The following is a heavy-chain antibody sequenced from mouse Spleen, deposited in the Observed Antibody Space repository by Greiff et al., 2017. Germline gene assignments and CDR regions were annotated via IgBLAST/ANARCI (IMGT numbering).Heavy chain of an antibody. Sequence: EVMLVESGGGLVKPGGSLKLSCAASGFTFSDYGMHWVRQAPEKGLEWVAYISSGSSTIYYADTVKGRFTISRDNAKNTLFLQMTSLRSEDTAMYYCAREDYYGIWYFDVWGAGTTVTVSS. D-gene: IGHD1-1*01. CDR2: ISSGSSTI. CDR1: GFTFSDYG. J-gene: IGHJ1*01. V-gene: IGHV5-17*01. CDR3: AREDYYGIWYFDV.